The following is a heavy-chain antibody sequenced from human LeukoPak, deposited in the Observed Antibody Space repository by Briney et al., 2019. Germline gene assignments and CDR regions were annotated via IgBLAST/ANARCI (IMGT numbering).Heavy chain of an antibody. D-gene: IGHD3-16*01. CDR2: ISHDGSNK. J-gene: IGHJ4*02. V-gene: IGHV3-30*18. CDR3: AKVRWGSDNALDS. CDR1: GFPFSDYG. Sequence: GTSLRLSCAASGFPFSDYGMYWVRQAPGKGLEWLAVISHDGSNKYYADSVKGRITISRDNSMNTLYLQMNGLRAEDTAVYYCAKVRWGSDNALDSWGQGTLVTGSS.